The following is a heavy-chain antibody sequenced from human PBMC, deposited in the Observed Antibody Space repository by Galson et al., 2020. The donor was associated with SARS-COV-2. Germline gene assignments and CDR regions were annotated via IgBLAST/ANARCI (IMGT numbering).Heavy chain of an antibody. CDR1: GGSISSGGYY. CDR2: IYYSGST. CDR3: ARVAPADYRYYYYMDV. Sequence: SETLSLTCNVSGGSISSGGYYWSWIRQHPGKGLEWIGYIYYSGSTYYNPSLKSRLTRSVATSKNQFSLKLSSVTAADTAVYYCARVAPADYRYYYYMDVWGTGTTVTVSS. J-gene: IGHJ6*03. D-gene: IGHD4-4*01. V-gene: IGHV4-31*03.